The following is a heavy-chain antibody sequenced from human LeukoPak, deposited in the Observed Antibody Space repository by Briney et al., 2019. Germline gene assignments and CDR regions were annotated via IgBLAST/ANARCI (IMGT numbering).Heavy chain of an antibody. J-gene: IGHJ4*02. CDR3: ARGLVVVTAEFDY. V-gene: IGHV3-21*01. CDR1: GFTFSSYS. D-gene: IGHD2-21*02. Sequence: PGGSLRLSCAASGFTFSSYSMNWVRQAPGKGLEWVSSITSSSSYIYYADSVKGRFTISRDNAKNSLFLQMNSLRAEDTAVYYCARGLVVVTAEFDYWGQGTLVTVSS. CDR2: ITSSSSYI.